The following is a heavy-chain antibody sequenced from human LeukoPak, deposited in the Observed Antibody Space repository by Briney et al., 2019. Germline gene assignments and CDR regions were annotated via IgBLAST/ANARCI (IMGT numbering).Heavy chain of an antibody. CDR3: ARVYDFWFDY. J-gene: IGHJ4*02. Sequence: RGSLRLSCAASGFTFTRYWMHWVRQAPGKGLVWVSRINSDGSSTNYADSVKGRFTISRDNAKNTLYLQMNSLRAEDTAVYYCARVYDFWFDYWGQGTLVTVSS. CDR2: INSDGSST. V-gene: IGHV3-74*01. CDR1: GFTFTRYW. D-gene: IGHD3-3*01.